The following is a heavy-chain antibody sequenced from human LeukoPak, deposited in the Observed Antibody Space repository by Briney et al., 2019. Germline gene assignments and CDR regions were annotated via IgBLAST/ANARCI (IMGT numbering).Heavy chain of an antibody. CDR2: INAGNGNT. J-gene: IGHJ6*02. CDR3: ARVRYYGSGSYYYYYYGMDV. D-gene: IGHD3-10*01. Sequence: GASVKVSCKASGYTFTSYAMHWVRQAPGQRLEWMGWINAGNGNTKYSQKFQGRVTITRNTSASTAYMELSSLRSEDTAVYYCARVRYYGSGSYYYYYYGMDVWGQGTTVTVSS. CDR1: GYTFTSYA. V-gene: IGHV1-3*01.